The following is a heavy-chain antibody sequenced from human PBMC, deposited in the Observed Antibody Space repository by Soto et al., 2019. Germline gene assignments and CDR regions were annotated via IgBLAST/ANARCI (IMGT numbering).Heavy chain of an antibody. V-gene: IGHV5-51*01. CDR2: ISPGGSDT. Sequence: GESLKISCQASGYTFTNYWIGWVRQMPGKGLEWMGIISPGGSDTRYSPSFQGQVTISADKSITTAYLQWSSLKASDTAMYYCARRASRSSSYYFDYWGQGTLVTVSS. CDR1: GYTFTNYW. CDR3: ARRASRSSSYYFDY. D-gene: IGHD6-13*01. J-gene: IGHJ4*02.